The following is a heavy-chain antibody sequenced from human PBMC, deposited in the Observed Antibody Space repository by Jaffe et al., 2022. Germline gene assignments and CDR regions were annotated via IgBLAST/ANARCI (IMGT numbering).Heavy chain of an antibody. CDR3: ARARGFEFSDYVFDY. V-gene: IGHV4-61*01. D-gene: IGHD4-17*01. CDR1: GVSVSSGSYY. CDR2: IYYSGST. Sequence: QVQLQESGPGLVKPSETLSLTCILSGVSVSSGSYYWSWIRQPPGKGLEWIGFIYYSGSTNYSPSLKSRVTMSLDTSENQFSLKLSSVTAADTAVYYCARARGFEFSDYVFDYWGQGTLVTVSS. J-gene: IGHJ4*02.